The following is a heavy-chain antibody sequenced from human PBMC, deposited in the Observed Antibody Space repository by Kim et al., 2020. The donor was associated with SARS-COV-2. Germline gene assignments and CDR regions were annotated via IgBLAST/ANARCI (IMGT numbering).Heavy chain of an antibody. D-gene: IGHD6-13*01. J-gene: IGHJ6*02. V-gene: IGHV3-23*01. CDR1: GFTFSSYA. CDR2: ISGSGGST. CDR3: AKALDGVAAAGQNYYYYGMDV. Sequence: GGSLRLSCAASGFTFSSYAMSWVRQAPGKGLEWVSAISGSGGSTYYADSVKGRFTISRDNSKNTLYLQMNSLRAEDTAVYYCAKALDGVAAAGQNYYYYGMDVWGQGTTVTVSS.